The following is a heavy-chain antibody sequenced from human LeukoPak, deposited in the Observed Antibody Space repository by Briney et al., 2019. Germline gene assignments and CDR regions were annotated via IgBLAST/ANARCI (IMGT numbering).Heavy chain of an antibody. CDR3: ARGDCSGGSCYPNWFDP. V-gene: IGHV5-51*01. D-gene: IGHD2-15*01. CDR2: IYPGDSDT. CDR1: EYSFTSYW. Sequence: GESLNISCKGSEYSFTSYWIGWARQMPGKGLEWMGIIYPGDSDTRYSPSFQGQVTISADKSISTAYLQWSSLKASDTAMYYCARGDCSGGSCYPNWFDPWGQGTLVTVSS. J-gene: IGHJ5*02.